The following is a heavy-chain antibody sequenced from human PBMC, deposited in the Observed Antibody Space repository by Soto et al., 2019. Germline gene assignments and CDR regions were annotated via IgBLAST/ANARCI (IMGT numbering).Heavy chain of an antibody. J-gene: IGHJ5*02. V-gene: IGHV4-30-4*01. CDR2: IYYSGST. D-gene: IGHD3-22*01. Sequence: QVQLQESGPGLVKPSQTLSLTCTVSGGSISSGDYYWSWIRQPPGKGLEWMGYIYYSGSTYYNPSLKSRVTISVDTSKYQFSLKLTSVTAADTAVYYCAREGHYYDSSGYYSPWGQGTLVTGSS. CDR1: GGSISSGDYY. CDR3: AREGHYYDSSGYYSP.